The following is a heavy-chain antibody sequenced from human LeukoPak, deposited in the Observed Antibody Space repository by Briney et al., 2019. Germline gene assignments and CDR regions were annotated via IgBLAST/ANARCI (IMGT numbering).Heavy chain of an antibody. Sequence: GESLKIACQGSRYSFTSYWIGWVRQMPGKGLEWMGIIYPGDSDTRYSPSFQGQVTISAAKSIRTTYLHWSCLTASYTALYCSARHNKEAAFDIWGQGTMVTVSS. V-gene: IGHV5-51*01. D-gene: IGHD2/OR15-2a*01. CDR3: ARHNKEAAFDI. CDR2: IYPGDSDT. CDR1: RYSFTSYW. J-gene: IGHJ3*02.